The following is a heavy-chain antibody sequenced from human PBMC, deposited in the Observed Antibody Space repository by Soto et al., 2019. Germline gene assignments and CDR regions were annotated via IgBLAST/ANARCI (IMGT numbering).Heavy chain of an antibody. CDR1: GYTFTSYG. J-gene: IGHJ5*02. Sequence: ASVKVSCKASGYTFTSYGISWVRQAPGQGLEWMGWISAYNGNTNYAQKLQGKVTMTTDTSTSTAYMELRSLRSDDTAVYYCARGSLGATVTTGWFDPWGQGTLVTVSS. CDR3: ARGSLGATVTTGWFDP. CDR2: ISAYNGNT. D-gene: IGHD4-17*01. V-gene: IGHV1-18*01.